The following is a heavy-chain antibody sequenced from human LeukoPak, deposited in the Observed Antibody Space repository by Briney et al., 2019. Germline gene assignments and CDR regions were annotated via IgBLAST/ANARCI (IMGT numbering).Heavy chain of an antibody. V-gene: IGHV1-18*01. J-gene: IGHJ5*02. Sequence: ASVKVSCKASGYTFTSYGISWVRQAPGQELEWMGWISAYNGNTNYAQKLQGRVTMTTDTSTSTAYMELRSLRSDDTVVYYCARAFWYGDNWFDPWGQGTLVTVSS. CDR2: ISAYNGNT. CDR1: GYTFTSYG. D-gene: IGHD3-10*01. CDR3: ARAFWYGDNWFDP.